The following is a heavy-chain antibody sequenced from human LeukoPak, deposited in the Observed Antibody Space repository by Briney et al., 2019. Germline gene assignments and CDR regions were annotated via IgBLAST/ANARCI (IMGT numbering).Heavy chain of an antibody. V-gene: IGHV3-7*01. Sequence: GGSLRLSCAASGFTFSSYRMSWVRQAPGKGLEWVANIKQDGSEKYYVDSVKGRFTISRDNAKNSLYLQMNSLRAKDTAVYYCAREVTMIGVNWFDPWGQGTLVTVSS. J-gene: IGHJ5*02. D-gene: IGHD3-22*01. CDR3: AREVTMIGVNWFDP. CDR1: GFTFSSYR. CDR2: IKQDGSEK.